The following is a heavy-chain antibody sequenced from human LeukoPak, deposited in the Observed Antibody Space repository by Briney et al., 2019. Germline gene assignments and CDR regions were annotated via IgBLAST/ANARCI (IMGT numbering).Heavy chain of an antibody. CDR1: GFTFSSYW. CDR2: IKQDGSEK. CDR3: AREFGWGWHYFDY. D-gene: IGHD6-19*01. Sequence: GGSLRLSCAASGFTFSSYWMSWVRQAPGKGLEWVANIKQDGSEKHYVDSVKGRFTISRDNAKNSLYLQMNSLRAEDTAVYYCAREFGWGWHYFDYWGQGTLVTVSS. V-gene: IGHV3-7*01. J-gene: IGHJ4*02.